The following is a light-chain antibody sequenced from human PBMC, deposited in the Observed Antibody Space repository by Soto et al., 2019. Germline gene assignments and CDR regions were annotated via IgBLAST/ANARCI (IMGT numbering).Light chain of an antibody. V-gene: IGKV1-6*01. J-gene: IGKJ1*01. Sequence: AIQMNQSPSSLAASLGDRVTISCRASLGIGNDLGWYQQKPGKPPKVLIYGASNLQSGVPTRFSGSGSGTDFTLAISSLQPEDFATYFCLQDINYPWTFGQGTKVEI. CDR3: LQDINYPWT. CDR1: LGIGND. CDR2: GAS.